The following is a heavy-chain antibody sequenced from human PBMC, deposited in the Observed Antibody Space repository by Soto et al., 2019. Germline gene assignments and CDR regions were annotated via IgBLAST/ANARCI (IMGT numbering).Heavy chain of an antibody. CDR2: ISYDGSNK. CDR1: RFPFSSYA. D-gene: IGHD3-16*02. J-gene: IGHJ4*02. Sequence: QVQLVESGGGVVQPGRSLRLSCAASRFPFSSYAMHWVRQAPGKGLEWVAIISYDGSNKYYADSVKGRFTISRDNSKNTLYLQMNSLRAEDTAVYYCARGDVWGSYRYTFDYWGQGALVSVSS. V-gene: IGHV3-30-3*01. CDR3: ARGDVWGSYRYTFDY.